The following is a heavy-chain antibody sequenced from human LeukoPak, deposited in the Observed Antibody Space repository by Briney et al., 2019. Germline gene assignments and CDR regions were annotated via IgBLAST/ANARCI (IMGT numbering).Heavy chain of an antibody. Sequence: SVKVSCKASGYTFTSNYIHWVRQAPGQGLEWMGGIIPIFGTANYAQKFQGRVTITADESTSTAYMELSSLRSEDTAVYYCARGQVAGWFDPWGQGTLVTVSS. CDR2: IIPIFGTA. D-gene: IGHD6-19*01. J-gene: IGHJ5*02. V-gene: IGHV1-69*13. CDR1: GYTFTSNY. CDR3: ARGQVAGWFDP.